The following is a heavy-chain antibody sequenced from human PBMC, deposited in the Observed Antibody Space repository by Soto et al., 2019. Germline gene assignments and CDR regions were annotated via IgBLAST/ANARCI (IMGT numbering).Heavy chain of an antibody. CDR1: GGSSSGYY. J-gene: IGHJ4*02. Sequence: QVQLQQWGAGLLKPSDTLSLTCAVYGGSSSGYYWSWIRQPPGKGLEWIGEINHSGSTNYNPSRKSRVTISVDTSKNQFSLKLSSVTAADAAVYYCATGVAVVIISYWGQGTLVTVSS. V-gene: IGHV4-34*01. CDR3: ATGVAVVIISY. D-gene: IGHD3-3*01. CDR2: INHSGST.